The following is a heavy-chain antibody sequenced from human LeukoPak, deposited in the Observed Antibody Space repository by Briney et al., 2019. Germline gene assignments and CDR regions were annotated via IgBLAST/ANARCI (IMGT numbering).Heavy chain of an antibody. V-gene: IGHV4-59*08. Sequence: SETLSLTCTVSGGSISSYYWSWIRQAPGKGPEWIGYIYYSGSINYNPSLKSRVTISVDTSKNQFSLKVRSVTAADTAMYYCARRVAATGSFDYWGQGILVAVSS. CDR1: GGSISSYY. CDR3: ARRVAATGSFDY. CDR2: IYYSGSI. J-gene: IGHJ4*02. D-gene: IGHD6-13*01.